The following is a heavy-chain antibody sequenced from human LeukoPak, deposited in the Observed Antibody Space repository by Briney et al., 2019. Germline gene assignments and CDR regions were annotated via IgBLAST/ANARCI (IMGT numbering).Heavy chain of an antibody. V-gene: IGHV1-8*01. CDR2: MNPNSGNT. CDR3: ARIAAPGNRRLNF. Sequence: ASVKVSCEASGYRFTTYDINWVRQAAGQGLEWMGWMNPNSGNTGNAQKFQGRVTMTRNTSISTAYMELTSLTSGDTAVYFCARIAAPGNRRLNFWGQGTLVTVSS. D-gene: IGHD6-13*01. J-gene: IGHJ4*02. CDR1: GYRFTTYD.